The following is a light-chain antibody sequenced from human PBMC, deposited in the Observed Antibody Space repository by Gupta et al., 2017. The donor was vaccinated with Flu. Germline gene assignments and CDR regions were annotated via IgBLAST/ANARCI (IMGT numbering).Light chain of an antibody. CDR1: NIATKA. CDR3: QGWDSSSDRGV. V-gene: IGLV3-21*02. J-gene: IGLJ3*02. CDR2: DDS. Sequence: SYALTQPPSVSVAPGQTARITCGGNNIATKAVHWYQQQAGQAPVLVVNDDSDRPSGIAVRLSGSNSGNTATLTISRVEAGDEADYYCQGWDSSSDRGVFGGGTKLTVL.